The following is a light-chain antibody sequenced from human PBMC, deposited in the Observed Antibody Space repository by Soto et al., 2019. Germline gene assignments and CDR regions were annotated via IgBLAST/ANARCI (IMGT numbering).Light chain of an antibody. Sequence: QSVLPETPSVSAAPGQKVTISCSGSSSNIGGNSVSWYQQLPGTAPKLLIYDDNKRPSGIPDRFSGSKSGTSATLGITGFQTGDEADYYCGSWDSSLSAYVFGTGTKVT. CDR1: SSNIGGNS. CDR3: GSWDSSLSAYV. V-gene: IGLV1-51*01. CDR2: DDN. J-gene: IGLJ1*01.